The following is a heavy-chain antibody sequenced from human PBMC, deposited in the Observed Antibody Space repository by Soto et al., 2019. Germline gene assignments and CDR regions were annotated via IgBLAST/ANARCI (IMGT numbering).Heavy chain of an antibody. V-gene: IGHV1-18*01. CDR2: ISSDNGNT. CDR3: ARDILFDY. Sequence: ASVKVSCKASGYTFTSSGISWVRQAPGQGLEWMGWISSDNGNTNYAQHLQGRVSMTTDTSASTAYMELSSLRSEDTAVYYCARDILFDYWGQGTLVTVSS. D-gene: IGHD2-15*01. J-gene: IGHJ4*02. CDR1: GYTFTSSG.